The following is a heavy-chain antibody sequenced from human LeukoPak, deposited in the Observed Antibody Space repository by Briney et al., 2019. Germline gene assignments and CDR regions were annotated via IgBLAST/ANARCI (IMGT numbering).Heavy chain of an antibody. CDR1: GFSFSRDW. CDR3: ARISRSHDYDY. D-gene: IGHD6-6*01. Sequence: GGSLRLSCAASGFSFSRDWMHWVRQAPGEGLEYVSAISSYGGSTYYANSVKDRFTISRDNSKNTVYLQMGSLRTEDMAVYYCARISRSHDYDYWGPGTLVTVSS. J-gene: IGHJ4*02. CDR2: ISSYGGST. V-gene: IGHV3-64*01.